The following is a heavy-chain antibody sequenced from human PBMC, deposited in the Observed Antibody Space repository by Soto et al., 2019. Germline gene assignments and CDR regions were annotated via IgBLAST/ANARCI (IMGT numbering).Heavy chain of an antibody. CDR3: ATYYYDRSGYYGGLSR. CDR1: GFPFRSYG. Sequence: QVQLVESGGGVVQPGRSLRLACAASGFPFRSYGMHWVRQAPGKGLEWVAVIWYAGKNKYYAGSVKGRFTISRDNSKNTLYLQMNSLRAEDTAVYECATYYYDRSGYYGGLSRWCQGTLVTVSS. J-gene: IGHJ4*02. V-gene: IGHV3-33*01. CDR2: IWYAGKNK. D-gene: IGHD3-22*01.